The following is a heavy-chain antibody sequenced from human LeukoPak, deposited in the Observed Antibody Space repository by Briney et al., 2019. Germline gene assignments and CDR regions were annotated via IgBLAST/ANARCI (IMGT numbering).Heavy chain of an antibody. J-gene: IGHJ4*02. CDR1: GFSFSSYW. CDR2: IKQDGSQK. D-gene: IGHD2-2*01. V-gene: IGHV3-7*01. Sequence: GGPLRLSCAASGFSFSSYWMTWVRQAPGKGLEWVANIKQDGSQKYYVDSVKSRFTISRDNAKNSLYLQMNSLRAEDTAVYYCVSTGSQLDYWGQGTLVTVSS. CDR3: VSTGSQLDY.